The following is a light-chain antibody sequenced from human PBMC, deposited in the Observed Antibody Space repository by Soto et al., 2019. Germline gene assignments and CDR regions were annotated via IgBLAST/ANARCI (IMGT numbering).Light chain of an antibody. CDR3: QQYYNSPPGLI. J-gene: IGKJ4*01. CDR1: QSVLYNSNNKNY. CDR2: WAS. V-gene: IGKV4-1*01. Sequence: DIVMTQSPDSLAVSLGERATINCKSSQSVLYNSNNKNYLAWYQQKPGQPPKLILYWASIREPGVPDRFSGRGSGRDFTLTISSLQGEVVGVYYGQQYYNSPPGLIFGGGTKVEIK.